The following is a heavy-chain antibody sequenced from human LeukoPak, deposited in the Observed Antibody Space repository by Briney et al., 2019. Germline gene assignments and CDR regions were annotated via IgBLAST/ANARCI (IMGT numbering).Heavy chain of an antibody. D-gene: IGHD1-14*01. CDR3: AKDLVS. Sequence: GGSLRLSCAASGFTFDDYAMHWVRQAPGNGLEWVSGISVISVSIGYADSVKGRFTISRDNAKNSLYLQMNSLRAEDTALDYCAKDLVSWGQGTLVTVSS. CDR2: ISVISVSI. V-gene: IGHV3-9*01. J-gene: IGHJ4*02. CDR1: GFTFDDYA.